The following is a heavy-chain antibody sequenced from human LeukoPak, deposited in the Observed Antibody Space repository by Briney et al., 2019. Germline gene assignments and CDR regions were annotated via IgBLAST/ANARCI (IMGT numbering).Heavy chain of an antibody. J-gene: IGHJ3*02. CDR1: GFTFSSYA. Sequence: GGSLRLSCAASGFTFSSYAMSWVRQAPGKGLEWVSYISSSGSTIYYADSVKGRFTISRDNSKNTLYLQMNSLRAEDTALYYCAKGHYYLDAFDIWGQGTMVTVSS. CDR3: AKGHYYLDAFDI. CDR2: ISSSGSTI. D-gene: IGHD3-10*01. V-gene: IGHV3-23*01.